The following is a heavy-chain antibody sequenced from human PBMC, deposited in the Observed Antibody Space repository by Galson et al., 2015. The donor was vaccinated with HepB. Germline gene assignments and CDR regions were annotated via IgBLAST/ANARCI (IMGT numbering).Heavy chain of an antibody. D-gene: IGHD2-21*02. CDR2: IYPGDSDT. V-gene: IGHV5-51*01. Sequence: QSGAEVKKPGESLKISCKGSGYSFTSYWIGWVRQMPGKGLEWMGIIYPGDSDTRYSPSFQGQVTISADKSISTAYLQWSSLKASDTAMYYCARSQRYCGGDCLNWFDPWGQGTLVTVSS. CDR3: ARSQRYCGGDCLNWFDP. CDR1: GYSFTSYW. J-gene: IGHJ5*02.